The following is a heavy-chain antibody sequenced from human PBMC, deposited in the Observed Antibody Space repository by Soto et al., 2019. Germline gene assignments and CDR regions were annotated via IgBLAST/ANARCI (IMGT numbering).Heavy chain of an antibody. D-gene: IGHD3-10*01. CDR1: GDSINSSDYY. J-gene: IGHJ4*02. Sequence: QVQLQESGPGLVKPSQTLSLTCTVSGDSINSSDYYWIWIRQTPGKGLEWIGHIYYSGSTDYKPSLKSRLTISLDTSKSQFSLRLSSVPAADTATYYCASRKSYYGSGTDHWGQGTLVTVSS. V-gene: IGHV4-30-4*01. CDR3: ASRKSYYGSGTDH. CDR2: IYYSGST.